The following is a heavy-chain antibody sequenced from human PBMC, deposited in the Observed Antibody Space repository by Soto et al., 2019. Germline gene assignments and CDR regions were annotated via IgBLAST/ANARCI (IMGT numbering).Heavy chain of an antibody. CDR1: GGSISSGGYY. J-gene: IGHJ4*02. D-gene: IGHD1-26*01. Sequence: QVQLQESGPGLVKPSQTLSLTCTVSGGSISSGGYYWSWIRQHPGKGLEWIGYIYNSGSTYYNPSLKSRVTISVDTSKNQFSLKLSSVTAADTAVYYCARVDTSMGATCVSYWGQGTLVTVSS. V-gene: IGHV4-31*03. CDR2: IYNSGST. CDR3: ARVDTSMGATCVSY.